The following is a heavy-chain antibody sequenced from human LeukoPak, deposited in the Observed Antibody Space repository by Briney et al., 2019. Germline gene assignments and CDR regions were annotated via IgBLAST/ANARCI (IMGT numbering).Heavy chain of an antibody. CDR3: ARDIQALGYFDY. CDR1: GFTFSSYA. J-gene: IGHJ4*02. D-gene: IGHD5-18*01. Sequence: KSGGSLRLSCAASGFTFSSYAMNWVRQAPGKGLEWVSSISSSSSYIYYADSVKGRFTISRDNAKNSLYLQMNSLRAEDTAVYYCARDIQALGYFDYWGQGTLVTVSS. V-gene: IGHV3-21*01. CDR2: ISSSSSYI.